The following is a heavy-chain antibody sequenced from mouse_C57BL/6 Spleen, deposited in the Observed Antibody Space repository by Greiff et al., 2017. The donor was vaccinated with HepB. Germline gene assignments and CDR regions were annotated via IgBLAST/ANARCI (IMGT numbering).Heavy chain of an antibody. CDR1: GFNIKDDY. V-gene: IGHV14-4*01. Sequence: VHVKQSGAELVRPGASVKLSCTASGFNIKDDYMHWVKQRPEQGLEWIGWIDPENGDTEYASKFQGKATITADTSSNTAYLQLSSLTSEDTAVYYCTLLLIDYWGQGTTLTVSS. CDR3: TLLLIDY. J-gene: IGHJ2*01. D-gene: IGHD2-10*01. CDR2: IDPENGDT.